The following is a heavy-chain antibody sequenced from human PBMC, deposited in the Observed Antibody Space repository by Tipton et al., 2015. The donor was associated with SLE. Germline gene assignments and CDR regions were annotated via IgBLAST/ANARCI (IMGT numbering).Heavy chain of an antibody. CDR3: AREGAAGLGDY. D-gene: IGHD6-13*01. J-gene: IGHJ4*02. V-gene: IGHV3-7*03. Sequence: SLRLSCVASGFTFSSYWMSWVRQAPGKGLEWVANIKEDGSEKYYVDSVKGRFTISRDNAKNSLYLQMNSLRAEDTAVYYRAREGAAGLGDYWGQGTLVTVSS. CDR2: IKEDGSEK. CDR1: GFTFSSYW.